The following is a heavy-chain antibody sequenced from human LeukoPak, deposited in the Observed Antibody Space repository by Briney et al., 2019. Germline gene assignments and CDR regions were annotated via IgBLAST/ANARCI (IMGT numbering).Heavy chain of an antibody. D-gene: IGHD3-3*01. V-gene: IGHV3-23*01. CDR2: ISGSGGST. Sequence: PGGSLRLSCAASGFTFSSYAMSWVRQAPGKGLEWVSAISGSGGSTYYADSVKGRFTISRDNSKNTLYLQMNSLRAEDTAVYYCAKVPTIFGVVIRYYFDYWGQGTLVTVSS. J-gene: IGHJ4*02. CDR3: AKVPTIFGVVIRYYFDY. CDR1: GFTFSSYA.